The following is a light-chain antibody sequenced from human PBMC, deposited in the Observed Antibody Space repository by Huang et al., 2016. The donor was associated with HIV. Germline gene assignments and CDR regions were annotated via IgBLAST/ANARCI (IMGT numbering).Light chain of an antibody. V-gene: IGKV3-11*01. J-gene: IGKJ4*01. Sequence: EIVLTQSPGTLSLSPGETATLSCRDSQNVNNYLAWYHQSPGQEPRRLIYDASPRATGIPARFSGSTSGTDFTLTIRGLKPEDSGIYYCQQRTSWPLTFGGGTTVEIK. CDR3: QQRTSWPLT. CDR2: DAS. CDR1: QNVNNY.